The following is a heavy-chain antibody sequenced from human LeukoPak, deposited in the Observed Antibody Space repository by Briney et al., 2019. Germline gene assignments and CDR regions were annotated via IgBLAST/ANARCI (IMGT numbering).Heavy chain of an antibody. Sequence: PGGSLRLSCAASAITLSSNYMSWVCQPPGKGLEWVSIIYSGGTTYYADCVQGRFTISRDNSKNTVYLQMNSLRVEDTAVYYCARDPRTTGKSNYGMDVWGQGTTVTVSS. J-gene: IGHJ6*02. V-gene: IGHV3-53*01. CDR1: AITLSSNY. CDR2: IYSGGTT. D-gene: IGHD4-17*01. CDR3: ARDPRTTGKSNYGMDV.